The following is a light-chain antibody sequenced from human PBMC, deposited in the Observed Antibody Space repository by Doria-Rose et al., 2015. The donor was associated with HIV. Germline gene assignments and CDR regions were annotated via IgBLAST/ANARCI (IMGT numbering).Light chain of an antibody. CDR1: QSIDTY. CDR3: QQSYSTPYT. V-gene: IGKV1-39*01. CDR2: AAS. Sequence: DIQMTQSPSSLSASVGDRVTITCRSSQSIDTYLNWYQQKPGEAPKVLIYAASTLHSGVTLRFSGSGSGTDFTLTIASLQPEDFAIYHCQQSYSTPYTFGQGTKAEIK. J-gene: IGKJ2*01.